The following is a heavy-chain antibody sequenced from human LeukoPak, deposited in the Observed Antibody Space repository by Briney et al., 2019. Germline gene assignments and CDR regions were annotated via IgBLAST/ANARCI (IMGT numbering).Heavy chain of an antibody. V-gene: IGHV3-30*02. CDR2: IRYDGRNK. CDR1: GFTFSSSG. Sequence: PGGSLRLSCAASGFTFSSSGVHWVRQAPGKGLEWVAFIRYDGRNKYYADSVKGRFTISRDNSKNTLYLQTNSLRAEDTAVYYCAKDLFYYWGQGTLVTVSS. J-gene: IGHJ4*02. CDR3: AKDLFYY.